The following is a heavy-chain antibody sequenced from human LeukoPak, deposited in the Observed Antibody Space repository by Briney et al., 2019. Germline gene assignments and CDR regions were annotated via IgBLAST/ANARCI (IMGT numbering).Heavy chain of an antibody. CDR3: ARELRYDNSDSGAF. V-gene: IGHV4-39*07. J-gene: IGHJ3*01. D-gene: IGHD3-22*01. CDR2: VFNGAT. Sequence: SETLSLTCIVSGGSISSSIYYWAWVRQPPGKGLEWIGTVFNGATQYSPSLRSRVTISIDTSTNQFSLKLTSVTAADTALCYCARELRYDNSDSGAFWGQGTVVTVSS. CDR1: GGSISSSIYY.